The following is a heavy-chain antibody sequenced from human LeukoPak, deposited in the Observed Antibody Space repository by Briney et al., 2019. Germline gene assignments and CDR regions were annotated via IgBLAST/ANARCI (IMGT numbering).Heavy chain of an antibody. Sequence: GGSLRLSCAASGFTFSNYSMNWVRQAPGKGLEWVSSISSSSDYIYYADSVKGRFTISRDNAKNSLYLQMNSLRAEDTAVYYCVRPAPYGSGTFHFDYWGQGTLVTVSS. D-gene: IGHD3-10*01. CDR1: GFTFSNYS. V-gene: IGHV3-21*01. CDR2: ISSSSDYI. J-gene: IGHJ4*02. CDR3: VRPAPYGSGTFHFDY.